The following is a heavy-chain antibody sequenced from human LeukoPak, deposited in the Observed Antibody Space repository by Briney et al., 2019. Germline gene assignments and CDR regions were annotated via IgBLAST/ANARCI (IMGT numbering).Heavy chain of an antibody. J-gene: IGHJ1*01. CDR3: AKRPRKLQGTHFQH. V-gene: IGHV3-23*01. CDR2: MSGSGGRT. CDR1: GFTFRSYA. Sequence: GGSLRLSCAASGFTFRSYAMTWVRQAPGKGLEWVSVMSGSGGRTDYADSVKGRFTISRDNSKNTLYLQMNSLRAEDTAVYYCAKRPRKLQGTHFQHWGQGTLVTVSS. D-gene: IGHD1-14*01.